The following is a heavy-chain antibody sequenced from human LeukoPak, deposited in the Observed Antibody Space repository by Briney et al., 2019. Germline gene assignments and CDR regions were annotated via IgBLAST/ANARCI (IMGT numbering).Heavy chain of an antibody. CDR1: GFTFSSYD. CDR3: AKPFIVGATGYYYYYMDV. CDR2: ISDGGSST. V-gene: IGHV3-23*01. Sequence: GGSLRLSCAASGFTFSSYDMSWVRQAPGKGLEWVSAISDGGSSTYYADAVKGRFTISRDNSKNTLYLQMNSLRVEDTAVYYCAKPFIVGATGYYYYYMDVWGKGTTVTVAS. J-gene: IGHJ6*03. D-gene: IGHD1-26*01.